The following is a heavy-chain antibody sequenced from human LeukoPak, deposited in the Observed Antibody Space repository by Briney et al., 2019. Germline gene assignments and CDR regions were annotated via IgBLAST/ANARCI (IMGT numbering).Heavy chain of an antibody. CDR2: IDKKDKGYATAT. Sequence: GGSLRLSCAASGFTFSGSAIHWVRQSSGKGLEWVGQIDKKDKGYATATAYAASVKGRFTISRDDSINTAYLQKKSLKTEDTALYYCTRDSGTYNWFDPWGQGTLVTVSS. J-gene: IGHJ5*02. V-gene: IGHV3-73*01. CDR3: TRDSGTYNWFDP. CDR1: GFTFSGSA. D-gene: IGHD1-26*01.